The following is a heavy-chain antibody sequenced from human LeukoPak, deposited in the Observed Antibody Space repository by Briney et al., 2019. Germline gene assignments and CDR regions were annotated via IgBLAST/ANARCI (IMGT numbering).Heavy chain of an antibody. CDR1: GYTFTSHY. J-gene: IGHJ5*02. V-gene: IGHV1-46*01. D-gene: IGHD2/OR15-2a*01. CDR3: ARDLLLFDP. CDR2: INPSGGST. Sequence: ASVKVSCKASGYTFTSHYMHWVRQAPEQGLEWMGIINPSGGSTSYAQKFQGRVTMTRDMSTSTVYMELSSLRSEDTAVYYCARDLLLFDPWGQGTLVTVSS.